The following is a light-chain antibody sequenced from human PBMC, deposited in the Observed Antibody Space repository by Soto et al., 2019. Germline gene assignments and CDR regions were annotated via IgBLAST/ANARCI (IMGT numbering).Light chain of an antibody. V-gene: IGKV3-11*01. Sequence: EIVLIQSPATLSLSPGERASLSCRSSQSVSSNLAWYQQNPGQAPRLLIFDASNRATGIPARFGGSGSGTDFTLTISSLEPEDFEVYYCQQHSNGPLTFGGGTKVDIK. CDR2: DAS. J-gene: IGKJ4*01. CDR1: QSVSSN. CDR3: QQHSNGPLT.